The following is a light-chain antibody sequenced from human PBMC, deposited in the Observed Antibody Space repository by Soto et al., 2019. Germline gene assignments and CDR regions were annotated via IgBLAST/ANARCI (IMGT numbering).Light chain of an antibody. V-gene: IGKV3-15*01. CDR3: QQYSNWPPIT. Sequence: EIVMTQSPATLSVSPGERATLSCRASQSIGSNLAWYQQKPGQAPRLLIYGVFIRATGIPARFSGSGSGTEFTLTISSLQSEDFAVYYCQQYSNWPPITFGQGTRLEIK. CDR2: GVF. J-gene: IGKJ5*01. CDR1: QSIGSN.